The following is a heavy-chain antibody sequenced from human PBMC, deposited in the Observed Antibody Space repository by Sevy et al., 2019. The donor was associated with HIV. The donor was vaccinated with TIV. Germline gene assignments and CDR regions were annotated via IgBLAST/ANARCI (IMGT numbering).Heavy chain of an antibody. J-gene: IGHJ4*02. CDR2: ISDDSRYI. CDR1: GFNFRTYF. D-gene: IGHD3-3*01. Sequence: GGSLRLSCAASGFNFRTYFMNWVRQAPGKGLEWLSSISDDSRYIYYSDSVKGRFTISRANAKNLLFLQMNNLRVEDTAIYYCARDFTIFGVVSGIDYWGQGNLVTVSS. CDR3: ARDFTIFGVVSGIDY. V-gene: IGHV3-21*04.